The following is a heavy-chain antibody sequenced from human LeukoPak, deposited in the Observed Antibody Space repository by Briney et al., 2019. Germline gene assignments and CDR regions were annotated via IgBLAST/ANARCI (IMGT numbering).Heavy chain of an antibody. D-gene: IGHD3-9*01. CDR1: GGSLSGYY. V-gene: IGHV4-34*01. Sequence: SETLSLTCAVYGGSLSGYYWSWIRQPPGKGLEWIGEINHSGSTNYNPSLKSRVTISVDTSKNQFSLKLSSVTAADTAVYYCASLYDILTGYYPHWGQGTLVTVSS. J-gene: IGHJ4*02. CDR2: INHSGST. CDR3: ASLYDILTGYYPH.